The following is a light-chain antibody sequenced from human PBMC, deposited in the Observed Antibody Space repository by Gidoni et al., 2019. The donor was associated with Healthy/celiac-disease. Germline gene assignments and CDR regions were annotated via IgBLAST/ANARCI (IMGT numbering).Light chain of an antibody. Sequence: DIQMTQSPSSLSASIGDRVTITCRASQSISNYLNWYQHKPVKAPKLLIYAASSLQSGVPSRFSGSGSGTDFTITISSLQPEDFATYYCQQSYSTPPAFGGGTKVEIK. V-gene: IGKV1-39*01. CDR1: QSISNY. J-gene: IGKJ4*01. CDR3: QQSYSTPPA. CDR2: AAS.